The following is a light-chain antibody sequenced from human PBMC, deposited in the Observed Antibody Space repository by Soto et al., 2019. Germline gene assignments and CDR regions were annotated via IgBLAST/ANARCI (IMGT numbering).Light chain of an antibody. J-gene: IGLJ3*02. CDR3: AAWDDSLNGGV. V-gene: IGLV1-44*01. CDR2: SNN. CDR1: ISNIGSNT. Sequence: QSVLTQPPSASGTPGQRVTISCSGSISNIGSNTVNWYQQLPGTAPKLVIYSNNQRPSGVPDRFSGSKSGTSASLAISGLQSEDEADYCCAAWDDSLNGGVFGGGTKVTVL.